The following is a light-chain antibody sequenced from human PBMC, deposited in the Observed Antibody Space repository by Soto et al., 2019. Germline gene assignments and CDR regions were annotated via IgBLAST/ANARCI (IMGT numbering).Light chain of an antibody. Sequence: DIQMTQSPSSLSASVGDRVTITCRASQSIISYLNWYQQKPGKAPKLLIYAASSLQSGVPSRFSGSGSGTDFTLTISSPQPEDFATYYCQQSYSTPKTFGQGTKVDIK. CDR2: AAS. CDR3: QQSYSTPKT. CDR1: QSIISY. J-gene: IGKJ1*01. V-gene: IGKV1-39*01.